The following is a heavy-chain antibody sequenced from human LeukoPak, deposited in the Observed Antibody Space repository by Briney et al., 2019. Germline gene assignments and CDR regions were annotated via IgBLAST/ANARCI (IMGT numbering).Heavy chain of an antibody. J-gene: IGHJ4*02. D-gene: IGHD5-18*01. CDR2: IKQDGSEK. V-gene: IGHV3-7*01. CDR3: ARDWDVDTAMVTVDY. Sequence: GGSLRLSCAASGFIFSSYWMSWVRQAPGKGLEWVANIKQDGSEKYYVDSVKGRFTISRDNTKNSLYLQMNSLGAEDTAVYYCARDWDVDTAMVTVDYWGQGTLVTVSS. CDR1: GFIFSSYW.